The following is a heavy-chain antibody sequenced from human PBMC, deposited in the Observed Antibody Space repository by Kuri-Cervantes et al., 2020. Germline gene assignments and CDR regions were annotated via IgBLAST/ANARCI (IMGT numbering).Heavy chain of an antibody. CDR2: IYYSGST. D-gene: IGHD4-23*01. Sequence: LRLSCTVSGGSISSADHYWSWIRQHPGKGLEWIGYIYYSGSTYYNPSLQSRVAISVDTSQNRFSLKLSSVTAADTAVYYCAKYGGNSLDYWGQGTLVTVSS. CDR3: AKYGGNSLDY. V-gene: IGHV4-31*03. CDR1: GGSISSADHY. J-gene: IGHJ4*02.